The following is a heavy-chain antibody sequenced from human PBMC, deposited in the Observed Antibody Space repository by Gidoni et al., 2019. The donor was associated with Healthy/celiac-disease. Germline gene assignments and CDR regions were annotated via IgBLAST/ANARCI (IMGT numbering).Heavy chain of an antibody. Sequence: QVQLVESGGGVVQTGRSLRLSCAASGFTCSSYGMHWVRQAPGKGLVWLAVIWYDGSNKYYADSVKGRFTISRDNSKNTLYLQMNSLRAEDTAVYYCARAVTMVRGVINYWGQGTLVTVSS. CDR1: GFTCSSYG. CDR3: ARAVTMVRGVINY. V-gene: IGHV3-33*01. J-gene: IGHJ4*02. D-gene: IGHD3-10*01. CDR2: IWYDGSNK.